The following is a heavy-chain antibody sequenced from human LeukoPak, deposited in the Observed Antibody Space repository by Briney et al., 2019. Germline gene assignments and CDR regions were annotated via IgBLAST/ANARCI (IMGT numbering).Heavy chain of an antibody. CDR1: GGSISNYY. CDR2: IYYSGST. CDR3: AREKAPYTFDY. Sequence: SETLSLTGTVSGGSISNYYWSWIRQPPGKGLEWIGYIYYSGSTNYNPSLKSRVTISVDTSKNQFSLKLSSVTAADTAVYYCAREKAPYTFDYWGQGTQVTVSS. J-gene: IGHJ4*02. V-gene: IGHV4-59*01.